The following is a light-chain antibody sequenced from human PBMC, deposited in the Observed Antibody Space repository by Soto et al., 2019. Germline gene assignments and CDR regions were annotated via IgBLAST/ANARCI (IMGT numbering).Light chain of an antibody. J-gene: IGLJ2*01. V-gene: IGLV4-69*01. CDR3: QTGGTGIDVG. Sequence: QLVLTQSPSASASLGASVKLTCTLSSGHSSYAIAWHQQQPEKGPRYLMKLNSDGSHSKGDGIPDRFSGSSSGAERYLTISSLQSEDEAAYYSQTGGTGIDVGFGGGTKVTVL. CDR2: LNSDGSH. CDR1: SGHSSYA.